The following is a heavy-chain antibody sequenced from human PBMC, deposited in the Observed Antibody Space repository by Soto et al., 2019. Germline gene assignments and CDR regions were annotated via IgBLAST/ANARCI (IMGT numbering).Heavy chain of an antibody. CDR1: GGTFNTYA. D-gene: IGHD3-10*01. CDR2: ISPMFGAA. CDR3: AREVQVHTPDFVY. J-gene: IGHJ4*02. V-gene: IGHV1-69*19. Sequence: QVQLVQSGAEMKKPGSSVKVSCQSSGGTFNTYAMNWVRQAPGQGPEWMGDISPMFGAANYAPKFQGRVTITADESTGTSYMQLSSVTSEDTALYFCAREVQVHTPDFVYWGQGTRVTVSS.